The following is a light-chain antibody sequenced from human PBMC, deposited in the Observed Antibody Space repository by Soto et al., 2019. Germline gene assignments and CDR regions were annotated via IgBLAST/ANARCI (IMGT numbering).Light chain of an antibody. CDR1: QDISKY. CDR2: AAS. CDR3: QQRNSYPRT. J-gene: IGKJ2*01. V-gene: IGKV1-9*01. Sequence: DIQMTQSPSSLSASVGDRVTITCQASQDISKYLNWYQQKPGEAPKLLISAASTLQSGVPSRFSGSGSETEFTLTITSLQPEDSATYYCQQRNSYPRTFGQGTKVDIK.